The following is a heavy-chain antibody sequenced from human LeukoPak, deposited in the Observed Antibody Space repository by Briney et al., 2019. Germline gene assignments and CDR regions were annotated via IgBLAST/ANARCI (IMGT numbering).Heavy chain of an antibody. Sequence: GASVKVSCKVSGYTLTELSMYWVRQAPGKGLEWMGGFDPEDGETIYAQKFQGRVTMTEDTSTDTAYMELSSLRSEDTAVYYCATEKGLLVLERYAFDIWGQGTMVTVSS. CDR3: ATEKGLLVLERYAFDI. CDR1: GYTLTELS. V-gene: IGHV1-24*01. J-gene: IGHJ3*02. D-gene: IGHD3-3*02. CDR2: FDPEDGET.